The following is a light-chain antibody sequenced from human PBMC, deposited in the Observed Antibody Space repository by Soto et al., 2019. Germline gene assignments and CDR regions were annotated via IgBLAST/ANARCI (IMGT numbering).Light chain of an antibody. CDR3: NSYTSASTYV. CDR2: DVT. CDR1: GSYIGSYNY. V-gene: IGLV2-14*03. J-gene: IGLJ1*01. Sequence: QSALTQPASVSGSPGQSITISCTATGSYIGSYNYVSWYQHHPGKVPKFIIYDVTNRPSGVSDRFSGSKSGNTASLTISGLQAEDEADYYCNSYTSASTYVFGTGTKVTVL.